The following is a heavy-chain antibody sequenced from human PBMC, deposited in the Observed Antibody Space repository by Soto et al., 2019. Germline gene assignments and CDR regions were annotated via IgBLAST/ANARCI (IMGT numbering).Heavy chain of an antibody. J-gene: IGHJ4*02. Sequence: SETLSLTCSVSGGSISSGYYYWTWIRQPPGKVLEWLGYIFYSGSTFYNPSLKSRVTISIHTSKSQFSLQLTSVTAADTAVYYCARGAADTAMVDSWGQGTLVTVSS. V-gene: IGHV4-61*01. CDR3: ARGAADTAMVDS. CDR1: GGSISSGYYY. D-gene: IGHD5-18*01. CDR2: IFYSGST.